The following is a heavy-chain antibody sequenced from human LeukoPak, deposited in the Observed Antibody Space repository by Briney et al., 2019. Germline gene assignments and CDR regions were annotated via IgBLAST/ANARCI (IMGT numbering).Heavy chain of an antibody. CDR1: GGSISSYY. D-gene: IGHD4-17*01. J-gene: IGHJ4*02. CDR2: IYYSGST. V-gene: IGHV4-59*05. CDR3: ARHPVYGDYVAY. Sequence: SETLSLTCTVSGGSISSYYWSWIRQPPGKGLEWIGSIYYSGSTYYNPSLKSRVTISVDTSKNQFSLKLSSVTAADTAVYYCARHPVYGDYVAYWGQGTLVTVSS.